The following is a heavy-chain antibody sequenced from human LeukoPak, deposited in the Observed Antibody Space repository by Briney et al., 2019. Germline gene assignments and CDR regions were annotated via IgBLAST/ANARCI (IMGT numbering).Heavy chain of an antibody. D-gene: IGHD4-17*01. Sequence: SETLSLTCTASGGSISSYYWSWIRQPPGKGLEWIGYIYYSGSTNYNPSLKSRVTISVDTSKNQFSLKLSSVTAADTAVYYCARLATTVTTNWYFDLWGRGTLVTVSS. J-gene: IGHJ2*01. CDR2: IYYSGST. V-gene: IGHV4-59*08. CDR3: ARLATTVTTNWYFDL. CDR1: GGSISSYY.